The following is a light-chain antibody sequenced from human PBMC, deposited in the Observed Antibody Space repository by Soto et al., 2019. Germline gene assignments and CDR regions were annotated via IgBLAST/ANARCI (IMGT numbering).Light chain of an antibody. Sequence: EIQMTQSPSSLSASVGDIVTITCRASQTISNYLNWYQQKPGKAPKLLIYAASSLQSGVPSRFSGSGSGADFTLTISSLQPEDFATYYCQQSLGIPYTFGQGTKLEIK. CDR2: AAS. V-gene: IGKV1-39*01. CDR3: QQSLGIPYT. CDR1: QTISNY. J-gene: IGKJ2*01.